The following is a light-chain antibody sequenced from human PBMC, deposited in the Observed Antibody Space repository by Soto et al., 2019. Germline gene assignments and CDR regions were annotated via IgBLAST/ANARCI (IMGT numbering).Light chain of an antibody. CDR3: QQCNSWPRT. CDR1: QSFSSY. CDR2: DAS. Sequence: EIVMTQSPSTLSSSAGERATISCRASQSFSSYLAWYQQKPGQAPRLLIYDASNRDTGIPARFSGSGSGTDFTLTISSLEPEDFAVYYCQQCNSWPRTFGQGTKLEIK. J-gene: IGKJ1*01. V-gene: IGKV3-11*01.